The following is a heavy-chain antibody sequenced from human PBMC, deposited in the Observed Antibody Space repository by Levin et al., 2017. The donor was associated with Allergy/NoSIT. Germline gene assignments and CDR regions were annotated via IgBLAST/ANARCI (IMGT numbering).Heavy chain of an antibody. D-gene: IGHD2/OR15-2a*01. CDR2: IYYSGSA. J-gene: IGHJ6*02. V-gene: IGHV4-39*07. CDR3: AGESNSPYYYHYGLDV. CDR1: GGSISSESYY. Sequence: SQTLSLTCTVSGGSISSESYYWAWIRQPPGKGLEWIGSIYYSGSAYYNPSLKSRVTISVDTSKNQFSLRLNSVTAADTAVYYCAGESNSPYYYHYGLDVWGQGTTVTVS.